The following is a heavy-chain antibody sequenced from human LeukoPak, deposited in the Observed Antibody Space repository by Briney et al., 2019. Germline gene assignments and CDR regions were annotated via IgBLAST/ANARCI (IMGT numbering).Heavy chain of an antibody. D-gene: IGHD5-24*01. CDR3: ARHRSGWLQSSFDY. CDR1: GYSITRGYL. V-gene: IGHV4-38-2*02. CDR2: MFHSGST. J-gene: IGHJ4*02. Sequence: SETLSLTCTVSGYSITRGYLWGWIRQSPGKGLEWIASMFHSGSTYYNPSLKSRVTMSVDTSKNQFSLRLSSVTAADTAVYYCARHRSGWLQSSFDYWGQGTLVTVSS.